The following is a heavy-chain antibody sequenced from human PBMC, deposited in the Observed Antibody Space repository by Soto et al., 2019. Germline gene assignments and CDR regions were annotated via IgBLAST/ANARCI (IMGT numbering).Heavy chain of an antibody. CDR1: GFTYSSYS. CDR2: ISSSSSYI. CDR3: ARDPESTFDY. J-gene: IGHJ4*02. Sequence: GGSLRLSCAASGFTYSSYSMNWVRQAPGKGLEWVSSISSSSSYIYYADSVKGRFTISRDNAKNSLYLQMNSLRAEDTAVYYCARDPESTFDYWGQGTLVTVLL. V-gene: IGHV3-21*01. D-gene: IGHD4-17*01.